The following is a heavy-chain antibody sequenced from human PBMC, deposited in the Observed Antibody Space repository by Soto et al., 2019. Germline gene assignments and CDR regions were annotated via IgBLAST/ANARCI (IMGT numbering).Heavy chain of an antibody. D-gene: IGHD3-10*01. CDR2: VSANGDIT. Sequence: EVQVLESGGDLVQPGGSLRLSCAASGFTFSDYAMTWVRQAPGKGLDWVSSVSANGDITYYADSVKGRFTISRDNSNNTLLLQMNSLRAEDTALFYCARGDRGGSGSPVSYYFSGLDVWGQGTTVTVSS. J-gene: IGHJ6*02. V-gene: IGHV3-23*01. CDR1: GFTFSDYA. CDR3: ARGDRGGSGSPVSYYFSGLDV.